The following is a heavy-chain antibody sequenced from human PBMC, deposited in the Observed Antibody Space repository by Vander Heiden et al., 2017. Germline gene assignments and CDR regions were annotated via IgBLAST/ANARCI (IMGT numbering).Heavy chain of an antibody. Sequence: QVQLQQWGAGRLKPSETLSLTCAVYGGSFSGYYWSWIRQRPGKGMEWIGEINHSGSTNYNPALKSRVTISVDTSKNQFSLKLSSVTAGDTAVYYCAGRRWLQLSYWGQGTLVTVSS. V-gene: IGHV4-34*01. CDR3: AGRRWLQLSY. CDR2: INHSGST. J-gene: IGHJ4*02. CDR1: GGSFSGYY. D-gene: IGHD5-12*01.